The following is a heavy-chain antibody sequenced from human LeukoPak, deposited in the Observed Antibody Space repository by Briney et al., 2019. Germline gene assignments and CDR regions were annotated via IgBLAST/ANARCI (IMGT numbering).Heavy chain of an antibody. V-gene: IGHV1-2*02. CDR3: ARVSPHRKMSYGNQNWFDT. D-gene: IGHD3-16*01. CDR2: INPNSGGT. J-gene: IGHJ5*02. Sequence: GASVKVSCKASGYTFTGYFMHWVRLAPGQGLEWMGWINPNSGGTNYAQKFQGRVTMTRDTSISTAYMELSRLGSDDTAVYYCARVSPHRKMSYGNQNWFDTWGQGTLVTVSS. CDR1: GYTFTGYF.